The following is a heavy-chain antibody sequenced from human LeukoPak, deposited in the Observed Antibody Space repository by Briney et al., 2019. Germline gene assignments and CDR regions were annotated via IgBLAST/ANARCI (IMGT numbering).Heavy chain of an antibody. V-gene: IGHV3-74*01. CDR1: GVAVSGYW. D-gene: IGHD2-15*01. CDR2: INSDGTST. CDR3: ARGTLEHCSGASCYPLDS. Sequence: GGSLRLSCAAFGVAVSGYWMNWVRQAPGKGLVWVALINSDGTSTSHADSVKGRFTISRDNSKNTLYLQMNSLRAEDTAVYYCARGTLEHCSGASCYPLDSWGQGTLVTVSS. J-gene: IGHJ5*01.